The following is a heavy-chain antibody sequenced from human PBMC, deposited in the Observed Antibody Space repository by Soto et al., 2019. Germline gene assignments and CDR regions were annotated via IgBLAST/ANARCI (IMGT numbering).Heavy chain of an antibody. J-gene: IGHJ6*02. Sequence: QVQLQESGPGLVKTSGTLSLTCAVSGGSISSSHWWTWVRQPPVMGLEWIGGIYHSGSTNYNPSLKTRVTISLDKSMNQFSRRRTSVTAADTARYFCARDDSGYDNYYYYGLDVWGQGTTVTVSS. CDR2: IYHSGST. CDR3: ARDDSGYDNYYYYGLDV. V-gene: IGHV4-4*02. CDR1: GGSISSSHW. D-gene: IGHD5-12*01.